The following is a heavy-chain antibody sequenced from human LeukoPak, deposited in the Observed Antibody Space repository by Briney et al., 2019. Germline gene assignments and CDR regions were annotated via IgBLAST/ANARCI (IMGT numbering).Heavy chain of an antibody. CDR2: IKQDGSEK. J-gene: IGHJ5*02. D-gene: IGHD3-22*01. Sequence: PGGSLRLSCAASGFTFSTYWMSWVRQAPGKGLEWVANIKQDGSEKYYVDSVKGRFTISRDNAKNSLYLQMNSLRAEDTAVYYCARVLYDSSGYHYVPNWIDPWGQGTLVTVSS. CDR3: ARVLYDSSGYHYVPNWIDP. CDR1: GFTFSTYW. V-gene: IGHV3-7*01.